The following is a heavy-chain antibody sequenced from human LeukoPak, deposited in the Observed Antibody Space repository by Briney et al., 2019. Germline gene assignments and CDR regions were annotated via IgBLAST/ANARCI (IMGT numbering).Heavy chain of an antibody. D-gene: IGHD2-2*02. Sequence: SETLSLTCAVSGSSISSANHWGWIRQPPGQGLEWIGTIYHSGSTYYSPSLNSRVIISVDTSKNQFSLNLTSLTAADTAIYYCARDAVGYCDGTNCHNRRNVFDIWSQGKMVTVSS. CDR2: IYHSGST. CDR3: ARDAVGYCDGTNCHNRRNVFDI. CDR1: GSSISSANH. V-gene: IGHV4-38-2*01. J-gene: IGHJ3*02.